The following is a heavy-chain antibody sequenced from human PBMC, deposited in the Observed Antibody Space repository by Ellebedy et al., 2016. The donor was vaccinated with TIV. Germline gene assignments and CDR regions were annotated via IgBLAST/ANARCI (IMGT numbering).Heavy chain of an antibody. J-gene: IGHJ4*02. CDR1: GYTFTSYA. V-gene: IGHV1-69*13. D-gene: IGHD3-3*01. CDR2: IIPIFGTA. CDR3: AREGLIRSTVDY. Sequence: AASVKVSCKASGYTFTSYAISWVRQAPGQGLEWMGGIIPIFGTANYAQKFQGRVTITADESTSTAYMELSSLRSEDTAVYYCAREGLIRSTVDYWGQGTLVTVSS.